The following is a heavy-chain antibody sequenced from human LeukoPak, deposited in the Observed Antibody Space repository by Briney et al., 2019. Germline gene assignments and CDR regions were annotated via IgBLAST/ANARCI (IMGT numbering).Heavy chain of an antibody. J-gene: IGHJ4*02. CDR2: INLNSGGT. CDR3: ARVVVIADPFDY. D-gene: IGHD2-21*01. Sequence: GSSGKVSCKASGYTFTGYYMHWVRQAPGQGLGWMGWINLNSGGTKYAQKFQGRVTMTRDTYISTAYMELSRLRSDDTAVYYCARVVVIADPFDYLGQGTLVTVSS. V-gene: IGHV1-2*02. CDR1: GYTFTGYY.